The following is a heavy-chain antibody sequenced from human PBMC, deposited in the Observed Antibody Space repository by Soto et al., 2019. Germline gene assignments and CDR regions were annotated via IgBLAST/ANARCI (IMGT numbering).Heavy chain of an antibody. V-gene: IGHV3-30*18. CDR3: AKDSKDIITVAGTFDF. CDR1: GFTFSSYG. CDR2: ISYDGSNK. Sequence: QVQLVESGGGVVQPGRSLRLSCAASGFTFSSYGMHWVRQAPGKGLEWVAIISYDGSNKYYADSVKGRFTISRDNSKNTLYLQMSSLRAEDTAVYYCAKDSKDIITVAGTFDFWGQGTLVTVSS. D-gene: IGHD6-19*01. J-gene: IGHJ4*02.